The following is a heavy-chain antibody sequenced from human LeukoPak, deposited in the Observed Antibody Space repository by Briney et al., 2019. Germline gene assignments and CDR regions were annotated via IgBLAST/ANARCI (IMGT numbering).Heavy chain of an antibody. Sequence: SETLSLTCTVSGGSISSYYWSWIWQPPGKGLEWIGSIHYSGSTNYNPSLKSRVTISVDTSKNQFSLKLSSVTAADTAVYYCASRSSIWSGYQDTLYYFDSWGQGTLVTVSS. D-gene: IGHD3-3*01. V-gene: IGHV4-59*01. J-gene: IGHJ4*02. CDR2: IHYSGST. CDR1: GGSISSYY. CDR3: ASRSSIWSGYQDTLYYFDS.